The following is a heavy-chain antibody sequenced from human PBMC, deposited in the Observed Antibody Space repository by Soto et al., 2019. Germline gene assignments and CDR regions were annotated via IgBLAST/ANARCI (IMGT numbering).Heavy chain of an antibody. CDR1: GFFFNTYW. D-gene: IGHD3-9*01. V-gene: IGHV3-74*01. CDR3: AIGGGDYNYLDY. Sequence: EVQLVESGGGLVQPGGSLRLSCAASGFFFNTYWMFWVRQAPRKGLLWVSRIKSDGSSTNYADSVKGRFTISRGNATNTLYLQMTSLRAEDTAVYYCAIGGGDYNYLDYWGQGILVTVSS. J-gene: IGHJ4*02. CDR2: IKSDGSST.